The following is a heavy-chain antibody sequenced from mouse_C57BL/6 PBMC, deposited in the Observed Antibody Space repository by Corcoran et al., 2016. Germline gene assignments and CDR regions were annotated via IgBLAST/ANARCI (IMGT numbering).Heavy chain of an antibody. V-gene: IGHV1-76*01. CDR2: IYPGSGNT. Sequence: QVQLKQSGAELVRPGASVKLSCKASGYTFTDYYINWVKQRPGQGLEWIARIYPGSGNTYYNEKFKGKATLTAEKSSSTAYMQLSSLTSEDSAVYFCARRDYYGSPSWYFDVWGTGTTVTVSS. CDR1: GYTFTDYY. D-gene: IGHD1-1*01. CDR3: ARRDYYGSPSWYFDV. J-gene: IGHJ1*03.